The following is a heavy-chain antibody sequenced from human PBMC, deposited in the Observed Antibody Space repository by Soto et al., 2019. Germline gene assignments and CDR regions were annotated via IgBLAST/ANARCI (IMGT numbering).Heavy chain of an antibody. D-gene: IGHD3-3*01. CDR1: GGSITSGGYS. J-gene: IGHJ4*02. V-gene: IGHV4-31*02. Sequence: QVQLQESGPGLVKPSQTLSLTCYVSGGSITSGGYSWTWIRHQPGKALQWSGYIFDSGSAYYNPSLKSQLTISVDTGKTLFSLELSSVTAADTAVYYCARGSGYYRNFDSWGQGTLVSVSS. CDR2: IFDSGSA. CDR3: ARGSGYYRNFDS.